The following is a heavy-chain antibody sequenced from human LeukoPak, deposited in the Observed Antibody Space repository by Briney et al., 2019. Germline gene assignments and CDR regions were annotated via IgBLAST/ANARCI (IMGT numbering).Heavy chain of an antibody. CDR3: ARDQEGFDY. CDR1: GYTFTSNY. V-gene: IGHV1-46*01. Sequence: EASVKVSRKASGYTFTSNYIHWVRQAPGQGLEWMGMIYPRDGSTSYAQKFQGRVTVTRDTSTSTVHMELSGLRSEDTAVYYCARDQEGFDYWGQGTLVTVSS. CDR2: IYPRDGST. J-gene: IGHJ4*02.